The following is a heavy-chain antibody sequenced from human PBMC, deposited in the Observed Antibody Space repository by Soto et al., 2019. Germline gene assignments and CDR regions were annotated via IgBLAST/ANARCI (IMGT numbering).Heavy chain of an antibody. D-gene: IGHD2-2*01. J-gene: IGHJ2*01. Sequence: QVQPQESGPGLVKPSQTLSLTCTFSCGSINIGGSSWSWIRQSPGKGLAWLGYICYSWTTYYNPSPKSRFFISVAASKKQLVLMMRSVTATATAIYYCASSSCFSSICSYVDLWGRRNLVTVAS. CDR3: ASSSCFSSICSYVDL. V-gene: IGHV4-31*03. CDR1: CGSINIGGSS. CDR2: ICYSWTT.